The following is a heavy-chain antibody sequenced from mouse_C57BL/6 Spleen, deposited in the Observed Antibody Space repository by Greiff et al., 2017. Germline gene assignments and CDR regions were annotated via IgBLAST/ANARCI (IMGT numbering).Heavy chain of an antibody. V-gene: IGHV1-15*01. CDR1: GYTFTDYE. CDR3: TRDYGSSYGYFDV. CDR2: IDPETGGT. D-gene: IGHD1-1*01. Sequence: QVTLKESGAELVRPGASVTLSCKASGYTFTDYEMHWVKQTPVHGLEWIGAIDPETGGTAYNQKFKGKAILTADKSSSTAYMELRSLTSEDSAVYYCTRDYGSSYGYFDVWGTGTTVTVSS. J-gene: IGHJ1*03.